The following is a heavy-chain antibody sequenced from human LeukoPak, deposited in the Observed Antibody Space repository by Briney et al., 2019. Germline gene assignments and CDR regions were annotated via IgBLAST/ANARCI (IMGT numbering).Heavy chain of an antibody. V-gene: IGHV3-23*01. CDR3: AEGPAKYSGYDYFEY. CDR1: GFSFSSFA. Sequence: GGSLRLSCAASGFSFSSFAMSWVRQAPGKGLEWVSVISGLGDSTNYAESVKGQFTISRDNSKNTVYLLMNSLRGEDTAVYYCAEGPAKYSGYDYFEYWGQGTLVTVSS. CDR2: ISGLGDST. J-gene: IGHJ4*02. D-gene: IGHD5-12*01.